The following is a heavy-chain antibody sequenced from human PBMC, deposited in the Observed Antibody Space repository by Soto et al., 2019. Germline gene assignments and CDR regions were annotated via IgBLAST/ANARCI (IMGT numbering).Heavy chain of an antibody. CDR1: GGSISSGGYS. CDR2: IYHSGST. V-gene: IGHV4-30-2*01. Sequence: QLQLQESGSGLVKPSQTLSLTCAVSGGSISSGGYSWSWIRQPPGKGLEWIGYIYHSGSTYYNPALKSRVTISVDSSKNQFSLKLSSVTAADTAVYYCARGYSSSWYPEYFQHWGQGTLVTVSS. D-gene: IGHD6-13*01. J-gene: IGHJ1*01. CDR3: ARGYSSSWYPEYFQH.